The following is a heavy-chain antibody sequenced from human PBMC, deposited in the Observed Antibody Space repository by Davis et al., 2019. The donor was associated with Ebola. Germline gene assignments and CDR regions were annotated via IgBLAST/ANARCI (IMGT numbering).Heavy chain of an antibody. D-gene: IGHD5-24*01. V-gene: IGHV4-39*01. CDR3: ARRGKWLQLKGDWFDP. Sequence: SETLSLTCTVSGGSISSSNYYWDWIRQPPGKGPEWIASILYSGTTYYNPSLKSRVTISLDTSKNQFSLKLSSVTAAATAVYYCARRGKWLQLKGDWFDPWGQGSLVTVSS. CDR1: GGSISSSNYY. J-gene: IGHJ5*02. CDR2: ILYSGTT.